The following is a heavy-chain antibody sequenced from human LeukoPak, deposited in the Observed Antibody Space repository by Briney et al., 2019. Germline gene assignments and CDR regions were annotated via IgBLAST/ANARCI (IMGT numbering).Heavy chain of an antibody. D-gene: IGHD3-22*01. CDR3: ARAPTYEYYFDY. CDR2: IWYDGSNK. CDR1: GFTFSSYG. V-gene: IGHV3-33*01. Sequence: GRSLRLSCAASGFTFSSYGMHWVRQAPGKGLEWVAVIWYDGSNKYYADSVKGRFTISRDNSKNTLYLQMNSLRAEDTAVYYCARAPTYEYYFDYWGQGTLVTVSS. J-gene: IGHJ4*02.